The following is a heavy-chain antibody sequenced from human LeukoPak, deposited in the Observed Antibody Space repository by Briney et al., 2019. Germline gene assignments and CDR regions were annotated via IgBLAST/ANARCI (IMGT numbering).Heavy chain of an antibody. CDR1: GFTFSNYA. CDR2: ISYDGSNK. Sequence: PGGSLRLSCAASGFTFSNYAMHWVRQAPGKGLEWVAVISYDGSNKYYADSVKGRFTISRDISKNTLDLQMNGLRAEDTAVYYCARVPHGMDVWGQGTTVTVSS. V-gene: IGHV3-30*04. J-gene: IGHJ6*02. CDR3: ARVPHGMDV.